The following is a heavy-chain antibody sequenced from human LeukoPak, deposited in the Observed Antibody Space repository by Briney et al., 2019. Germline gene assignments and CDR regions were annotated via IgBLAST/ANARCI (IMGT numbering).Heavy chain of an antibody. D-gene: IGHD6-13*01. CDR3: ARIGYSSSSFDY. Sequence: PGGTLRLSCAASGFTFSNYWMSWVRQAPGKGLEWVANIKQDGTQKYYADSMKGRFTISSDNAENSVYLQMNSLRADDTAVYYCARIGYSSSSFDYWGQGTLAIVSS. CDR2: IKQDGTQK. CDR1: GFTFSNYW. J-gene: IGHJ4*02. V-gene: IGHV3-7*01.